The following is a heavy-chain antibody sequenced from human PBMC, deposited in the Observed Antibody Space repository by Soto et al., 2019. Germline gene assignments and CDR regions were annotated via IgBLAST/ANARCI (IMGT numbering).Heavy chain of an antibody. V-gene: IGHV3-23*01. CDR3: AKPANGWFSAFDI. Sequence: EVQLLESGGGLVQPGGSLRLSCAASGFTFSSYAMSWVRQAPGKELEWVSAISCSGGTTYYADSVKGRFTFPRDNSKNPLYLQMNSLRAEDTAVYYCAKPANGWFSAFDIWGQGTMVTVSS. CDR2: ISCSGGTT. CDR1: GFTFSSYA. J-gene: IGHJ3*02. D-gene: IGHD6-19*01.